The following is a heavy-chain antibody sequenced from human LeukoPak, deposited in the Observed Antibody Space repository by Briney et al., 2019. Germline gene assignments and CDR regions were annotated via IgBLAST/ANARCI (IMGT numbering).Heavy chain of an antibody. CDR1: GFTFNHY. D-gene: IGHD6-13*01. CDR3: VKDLPASSWYS. CDR2: ITASGDYT. V-gene: IGHV3-23*01. Sequence: SGGSLRLSCVGSGFTFNHYMAWVRQSPGLGLEWVSAITASGDYTYYTDSVKGRFTISRDNSKNTLYLQMNNLRAEDTAIYYCVKDLPASSWYSWGQGTLVTVSS. J-gene: IGHJ4*02.